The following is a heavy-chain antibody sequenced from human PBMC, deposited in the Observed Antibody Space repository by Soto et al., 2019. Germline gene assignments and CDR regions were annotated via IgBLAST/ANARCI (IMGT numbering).Heavy chain of an antibody. CDR1: GASIYNGGYF. Sequence: PSETLSLTCSVSGASIYNGGYFWSWIRQSPGKGLEWIGHIHNSGSPYNNPSLKSRVTISVDTSKNQFSLKLSSVTAADTAVYYCARSSQSTVPTFDYWGQGTLVTVSS. CDR2: IHNSGSP. J-gene: IGHJ4*02. V-gene: IGHV4-31*03. CDR3: ARSSQSTVPTFDY. D-gene: IGHD4-17*01.